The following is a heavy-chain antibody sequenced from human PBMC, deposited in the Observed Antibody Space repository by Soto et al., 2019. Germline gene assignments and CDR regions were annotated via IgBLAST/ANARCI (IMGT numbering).Heavy chain of an antibody. J-gene: IGHJ4*02. D-gene: IGHD6-13*01. CDR3: ARDPDGSSWYDY. Sequence: SETLSLTCTVSGGSISSYYWSWIRQPPGKGLEWIGYIYYSGSTNYNPSLKSRVTISVDTSKNQFSLKLSSVTAADTAVYYCARDPDGSSWYDYWGQGTRVTVSS. V-gene: IGHV4-59*01. CDR2: IYYSGST. CDR1: GGSISSYY.